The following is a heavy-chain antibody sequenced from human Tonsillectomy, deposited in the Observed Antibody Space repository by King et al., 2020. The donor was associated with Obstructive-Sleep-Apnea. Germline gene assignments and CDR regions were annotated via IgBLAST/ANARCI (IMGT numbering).Heavy chain of an antibody. V-gene: IGHV3-30*04. J-gene: IGHJ2*01. CDR2: TSYDGTNE. Sequence: VQLVESGGGVVQPGRSLRLSCVASGFTYSNYAMHWVRQAPGKGLAWVAVTSYDGTNEYYTNSVKGRFTISRDNSNKTQYLQMNSLRPEDTAVYYCARGARPLNWDFDLWGRGTLVTVSS. CDR3: ARGARPLNWDFDL. CDR1: GFTYSNYA.